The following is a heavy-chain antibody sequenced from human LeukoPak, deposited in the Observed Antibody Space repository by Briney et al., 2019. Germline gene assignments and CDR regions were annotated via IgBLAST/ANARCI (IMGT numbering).Heavy chain of an antibody. CDR1: GFTFSSYS. D-gene: IGHD2-8*02. Sequence: GGSLRLSCAASGFTFSSYSMNWVRQAPGKGLEWVSGISNSGGSTLYADSVKGRFTIARDNSKNTLYLQMNSLSAEDTAVYYCAKDMIYCTGGTCYDYSGMDFWGQGTTVTVSS. CDR3: AKDMIYCTGGTCYDYSGMDF. CDR2: ISNSGGST. V-gene: IGHV3-23*01. J-gene: IGHJ6*02.